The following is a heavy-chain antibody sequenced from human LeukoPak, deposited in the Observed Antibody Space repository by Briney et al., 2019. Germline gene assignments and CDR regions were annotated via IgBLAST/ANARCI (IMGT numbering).Heavy chain of an antibody. J-gene: IGHJ5*02. CDR3: ARHEDSSGYSNWFDP. Sequence: SETLSLTCSVSGGSINTRSYYWGWIRQPPGKGLEWIASIYYSGSTYYTPSLKSRVSISVDASKNQFSLNVRSVTAADTAVYYCARHEDSSGYSNWFDPWGQGTLVTVSS. V-gene: IGHV4-39*01. CDR2: IYYSGST. CDR1: GGSINTRSYY. D-gene: IGHD3-22*01.